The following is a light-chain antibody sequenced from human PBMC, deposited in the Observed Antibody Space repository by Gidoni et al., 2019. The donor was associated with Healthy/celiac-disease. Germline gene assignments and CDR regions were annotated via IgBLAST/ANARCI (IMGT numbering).Light chain of an antibody. CDR2: DDT. CDR1: NIGSDS. V-gene: IGLV3-21*03. CDR3: QVWDSSSDHWV. Sequence: SSVLTQPPSVSVAPGKTARIPCGGNNIGSDSVHWYLQRPGQAPVLVVYDDTARPSGIPERFSGSNSGNTATLTISRVEAGDEADYYCQVWDSSSDHWVFGGGTKLTVL. J-gene: IGLJ3*02.